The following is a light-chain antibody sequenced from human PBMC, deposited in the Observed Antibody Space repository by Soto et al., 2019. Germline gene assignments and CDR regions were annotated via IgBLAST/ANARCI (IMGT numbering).Light chain of an antibody. CDR1: QSVSSY. CDR2: DES. J-gene: IGKJ5*01. Sequence: VLTQSPATLSLSPGDSATLSCRASQSVSSYLAWYQQKTGQAPRILIYDESNRATGIPARFSGSGSGTDLNLTISRLEPEDFAVYYCQKRSNWPPACGQGTRLEIK. CDR3: QKRSNWPPA. V-gene: IGKV3-11*01.